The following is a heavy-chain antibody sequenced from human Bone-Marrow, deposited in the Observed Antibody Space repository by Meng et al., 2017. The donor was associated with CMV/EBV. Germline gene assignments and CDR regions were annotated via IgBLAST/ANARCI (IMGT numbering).Heavy chain of an antibody. CDR1: GFSFSSYG. Sequence: GESLKISCAAPGFSFSSYGIHWVRQAPGRGLEWVAFIRYDGSNKYYADSVKGRFTISRDNSKNTLYLQMNSLRVEDTAVYYCAKDTSGWTNHFDYWGQGTLVTVSS. V-gene: IGHV3-30*02. D-gene: IGHD6-19*01. CDR3: AKDTSGWTNHFDY. J-gene: IGHJ4*02. CDR2: IRYDGSNK.